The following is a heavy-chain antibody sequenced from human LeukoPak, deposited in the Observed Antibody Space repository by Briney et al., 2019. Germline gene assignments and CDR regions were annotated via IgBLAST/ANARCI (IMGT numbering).Heavy chain of an antibody. CDR3: ARTFSGATTDYFDY. J-gene: IGHJ4*02. V-gene: IGHV4-59*01. CDR1: GGSISSYY. D-gene: IGHD1-26*01. Sequence: PSETPSLTCTVSGGSISSYYWSWIRQPPGKGLEWIGYIYYSGSANYNPSLKSRVTISVDTSKNHFSLKLSSVTAADTAVYYCARTFSGATTDYFDYWGQGTLVTVSS. CDR2: IYYSGSA.